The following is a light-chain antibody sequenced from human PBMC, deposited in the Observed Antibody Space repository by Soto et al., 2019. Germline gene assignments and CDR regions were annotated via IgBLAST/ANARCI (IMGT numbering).Light chain of an antibody. CDR3: AAWDDSLNGRV. J-gene: IGLJ2*01. CDR1: SSNIGSNT. Sequence: QSVLTQPPSASGTPGQRVTISCSGSSSNIGSNTVNWYQQLPGTAPKLLIYSNNQRPSGVPDRFSGSKSGTSASLAISGLQSEDEAEDDCAAWDDSLNGRVFGGGTKLTVL. CDR2: SNN. V-gene: IGLV1-44*01.